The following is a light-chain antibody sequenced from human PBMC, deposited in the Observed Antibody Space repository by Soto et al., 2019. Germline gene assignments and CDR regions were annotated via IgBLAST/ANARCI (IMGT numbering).Light chain of an antibody. Sequence: QSVLTQPASVSGAPGQSITISCTGTNSDVGGYNSVSWYQHHPGKAPKLMIFDVSDRPSGVSSRFSGSKSGNTASLTISGLQAEDEADYFCSSYTTSISPLSVFGPRTNVTVL. CDR2: DVS. V-gene: IGLV2-14*03. CDR1: NSDVGGYNS. J-gene: IGLJ1*01. CDR3: SSYTTSISPLSV.